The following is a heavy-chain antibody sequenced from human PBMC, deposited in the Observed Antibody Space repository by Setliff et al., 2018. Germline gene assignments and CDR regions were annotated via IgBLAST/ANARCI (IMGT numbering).Heavy chain of an antibody. J-gene: IGHJ6*03. D-gene: IGHD6-19*01. CDR1: GGSISSYY. V-gene: IGHV4-4*07. CDR2: IYIGGSA. Sequence: SETLSLTCTVSGGSISSYYWSWIRQPAGKGLEWIGHIYIGGSANYNPSLKSRVTMSIDTSKNRFSLKLNSVTAADMAVYYCAREQWLDPPGYYCMDVWAKGTTVTVSS. CDR3: AREQWLDPPGYYCMDV.